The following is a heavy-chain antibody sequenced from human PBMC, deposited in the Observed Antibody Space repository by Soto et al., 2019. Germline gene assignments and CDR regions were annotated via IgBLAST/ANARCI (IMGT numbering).Heavy chain of an antibody. CDR3: ARVRGSSPLYYYYYGMDV. D-gene: IGHD6-6*01. J-gene: IGHJ6*02. CDR1: GFTFSSYA. Sequence: GGSLRLSCAASGFTFSSYAMHWVRQAPGKGLEWVAVISYDGSNKYYADSVKGRFTISRDNSKNTLYLQMNSLRAEDTAVYYCARVRGSSPLYYYYYGMDVWGQGTTVTVSS. V-gene: IGHV3-30-3*01. CDR2: ISYDGSNK.